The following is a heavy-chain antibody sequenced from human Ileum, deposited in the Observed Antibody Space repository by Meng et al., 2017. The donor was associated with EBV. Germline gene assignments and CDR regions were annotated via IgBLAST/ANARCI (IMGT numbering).Heavy chain of an antibody. CDR1: GGSISSGGHP. CDR2: IQHSGST. V-gene: IGHV4-30-2*01. Sequence: QLQLQESGSGLVKPSQTLSLTCAVSGGSISSGGHPWSWIRQQPGKGLEWIGDIQHSGSTYYNPSLKSRVTISVDRSRNQFSLKLSSVTAADTAVYYCARAHPVVYFFDYWGQGTLVTVSS. D-gene: IGHD4-23*01. J-gene: IGHJ4*02. CDR3: ARAHPVVYFFDY.